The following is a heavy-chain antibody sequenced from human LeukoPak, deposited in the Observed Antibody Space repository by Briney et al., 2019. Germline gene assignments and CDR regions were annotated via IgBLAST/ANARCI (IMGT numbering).Heavy chain of an antibody. CDR1: GGSISSYY. CDR3: ARDIAVAGIGWFDP. D-gene: IGHD6-19*01. Sequence: PSETLSLTCTVSGGSISSYYWSLIRQPPGKGLEWIGYIYYSGSTNYNPSLKSRVTISVDTSKNQFSLKLSSVTAADTAVYYCARDIAVAGIGWFDPWGQGTLVTVSS. J-gene: IGHJ5*02. CDR2: IYYSGST. V-gene: IGHV4-59*01.